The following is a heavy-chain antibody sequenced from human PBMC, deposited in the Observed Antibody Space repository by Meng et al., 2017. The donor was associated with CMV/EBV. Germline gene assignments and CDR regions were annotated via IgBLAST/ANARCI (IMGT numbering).Heavy chain of an antibody. CDR1: GGTFSSYA. D-gene: IGHD2-2*01. Sequence: VQLVQLWAEVKKPGSSVKVSCKASGGTFSSYAISWVRQAPGQGLEWMGGIIPIFGTANYAQKFQGRVTITADESTSTAYMELSSLRSEDTAVYYCAREGGIVVVPAAPGWFDPWGQGTLVTASS. J-gene: IGHJ5*02. V-gene: IGHV1-69*12. CDR2: IIPIFGTA. CDR3: AREGGIVVVPAAPGWFDP.